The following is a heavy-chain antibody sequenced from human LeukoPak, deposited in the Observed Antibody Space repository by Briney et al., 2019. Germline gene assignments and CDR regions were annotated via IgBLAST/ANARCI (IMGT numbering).Heavy chain of an antibody. Sequence: GGSLRLSCAASGFTFSSYSMNWVRQAPGKGLEWVSSISSSSSYIYYADSVKGRFTISRDNAKNSLYLQMNSLRAEDTAVYYCASCRCHDGVFSYYYYYYMDVWGKGTTVTVSS. CDR1: GFTFSSYS. D-gene: IGHD3-16*01. CDR2: ISSSSSYI. V-gene: IGHV3-21*01. CDR3: ASCRCHDGVFSYYYYYYMDV. J-gene: IGHJ6*03.